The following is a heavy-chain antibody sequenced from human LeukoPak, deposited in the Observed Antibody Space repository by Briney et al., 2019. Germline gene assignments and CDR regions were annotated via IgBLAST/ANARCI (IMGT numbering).Heavy chain of an antibody. CDR1: GFTFSDHY. Sequence: GSLRLSCAASGFTFSDHYMDWIRQPPGKGLEWIGSIYYSGSTYYNPSLKSRVTISVDTSENQFSLKLSSVTAADTAVYYCARRRRRYYFDYWGQGTLVTVSS. J-gene: IGHJ4*02. V-gene: IGHV4-39*01. CDR3: ARRRRRYYFDY. D-gene: IGHD4-17*01. CDR2: IYYSGST.